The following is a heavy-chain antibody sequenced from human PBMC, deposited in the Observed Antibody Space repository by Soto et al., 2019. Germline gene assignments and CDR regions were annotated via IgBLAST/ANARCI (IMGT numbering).Heavy chain of an antibody. CDR1: GLSVTANY. Sequence: EVQLVESGGGLIQPGGSLRLICAASGLSVTANYMTWVHQAPGKGLEWLSIIYRGGGTYYADSLKGRAIISRDGSRNMVFLHMSSMTAEDAGVYYCARRDDSETFDIWGRGTAVNVSS. V-gene: IGHV3-53*01. CDR2: IYRGGGT. D-gene: IGHD5-18*01. J-gene: IGHJ3*02. CDR3: ARRDDSETFDI.